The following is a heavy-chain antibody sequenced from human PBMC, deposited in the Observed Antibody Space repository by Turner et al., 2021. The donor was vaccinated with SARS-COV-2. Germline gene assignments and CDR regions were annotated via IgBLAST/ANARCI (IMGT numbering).Heavy chain of an antibody. CDR3: ARQPGGVIRGPKYFHR. Sequence: QLLLQESGPGLVHTAETLSPTCPVSGGSTSRSTYNWGWVCQPPGKGLVWIGSIHYSGSTYYNSSLEIRITLSVDTSKNQYSLKLTTETAADTAVYCCARQPGGVIRGPKYFHRGGQGTLVTVSS. CDR2: IHYSGST. V-gene: IGHV4-39*01. D-gene: IGHD3-3*01. CDR1: GGSTSRSTYN. J-gene: IGHJ1*01.